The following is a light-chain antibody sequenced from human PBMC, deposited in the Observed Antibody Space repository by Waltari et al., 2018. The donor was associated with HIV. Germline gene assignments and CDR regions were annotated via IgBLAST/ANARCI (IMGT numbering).Light chain of an antibody. V-gene: IGLV2-8*01. CDR1: SSDVGGYKY. Sequence: QSALTQPPSASGSPGQSVTISCTGTSSDVGGYKYVSWYQQHPGKAPKLMIYEVSKRPSGVPDRVSGSKSGNTASLTGSGLQAEEEADYYCSSYAGSNNLVFGTGTKVTVL. CDR3: SSYAGSNNLV. CDR2: EVS. J-gene: IGLJ1*01.